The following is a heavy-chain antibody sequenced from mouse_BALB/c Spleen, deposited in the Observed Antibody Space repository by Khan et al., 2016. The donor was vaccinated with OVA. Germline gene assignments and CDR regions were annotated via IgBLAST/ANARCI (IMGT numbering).Heavy chain of an antibody. J-gene: IGHJ2*01. CDR1: GYILTSYW. D-gene: IGHD3-2*02. Sequence: VQLQQSGAELVRPGASVKLSCKTSGYILTSYWIHWVKQRSGQGLEWFARIYPGTDNTYYNEKLKDKVTLTADKSSSTVYMQLSSLKSEDSAVYFCAREEALYYFDYWGQGTTRTVSS. CDR2: IYPGTDNT. CDR3: AREEALYYFDY. V-gene: IGHV1S132*01.